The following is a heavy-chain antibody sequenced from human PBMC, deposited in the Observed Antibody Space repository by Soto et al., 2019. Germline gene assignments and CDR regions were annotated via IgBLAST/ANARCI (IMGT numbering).Heavy chain of an antibody. Sequence: GASVKVSCKASGYTFTSYAMHWVRQAPGQRLEWMGWINAGNGNTKYSQKFQGRVTITRDTSASTAYMELSSLRSEDTAVYYCARAAAGTPSQFDPWGQGTLVTVSS. V-gene: IGHV1-3*01. D-gene: IGHD6-13*01. J-gene: IGHJ5*02. CDR2: INAGNGNT. CDR1: GYTFTSYA. CDR3: ARAAAGTPSQFDP.